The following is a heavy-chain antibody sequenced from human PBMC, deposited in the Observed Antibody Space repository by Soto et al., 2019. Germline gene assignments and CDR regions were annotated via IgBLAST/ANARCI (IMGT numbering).Heavy chain of an antibody. CDR2: IIPIFGTA. J-gene: IGHJ6*02. D-gene: IGHD3-10*01. V-gene: IGHV1-69*13. Sequence: SVKVSCKASGGTFSSYAISWVRQAPGQGLEWMGGIIPIFGTANYAQKFQGRVTITADESTSTAYMELSSLRSEDTAVYYCSRGGITMVRGVSGHYYYYGMDVWGQGTTVTVSS. CDR1: GGTFSSYA. CDR3: SRGGITMVRGVSGHYYYYGMDV.